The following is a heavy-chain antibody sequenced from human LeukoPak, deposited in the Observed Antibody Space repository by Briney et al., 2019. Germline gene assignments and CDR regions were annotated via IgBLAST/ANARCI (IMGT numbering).Heavy chain of an antibody. Sequence: TGRSLRLSCEASGFTFSNYYMSWVRQAPGKGLEWVANIKQDGSEKYYVDSVKGRFTISRDNAKKSLYLQMNSLRAEDTAVYYCAKDNGEFGYWGQGTLVTVSS. CDR3: AKDNGEFGY. CDR1: GFTFSNYY. V-gene: IGHV3-7*04. J-gene: IGHJ4*02. D-gene: IGHD4-17*01. CDR2: IKQDGSEK.